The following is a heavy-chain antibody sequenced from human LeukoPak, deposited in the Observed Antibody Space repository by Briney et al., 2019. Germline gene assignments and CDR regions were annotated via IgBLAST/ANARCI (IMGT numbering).Heavy chain of an antibody. Sequence: ASVKVSCKASGGTFSSYAISWVRQAPGQGLEWMGGIIPIFGTANYAQKLQGRVTMTTDTSTSTAYMELRSLRSDDTAVYYCARASALELRSPQFDYWGQGTLVTVSS. D-gene: IGHD1-7*01. CDR2: IIPIFGTA. CDR3: ARASALELRSPQFDY. J-gene: IGHJ4*02. CDR1: GGTFSSYA. V-gene: IGHV1-69*05.